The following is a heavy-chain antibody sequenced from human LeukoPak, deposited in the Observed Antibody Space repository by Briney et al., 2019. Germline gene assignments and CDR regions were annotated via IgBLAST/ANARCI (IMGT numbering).Heavy chain of an antibody. V-gene: IGHV4-59*08. CDR3: ARHNPYSSSWYEY. D-gene: IGHD6-13*01. J-gene: IGHJ4*02. CDR2: IYYSGST. CDR1: GGSISSYY. Sequence: SETLSLTCTVSGGSISSYYWSWIRQPPGKGLEWIGYIYYSGSTNYNPSLKSRVTISVDTSKNQFSLKLSSVTAADTAVYYCARHNPYSSSWYEYWGQGTLVTVSS.